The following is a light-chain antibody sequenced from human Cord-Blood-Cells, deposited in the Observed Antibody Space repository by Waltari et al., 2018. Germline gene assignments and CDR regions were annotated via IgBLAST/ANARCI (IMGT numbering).Light chain of an antibody. CDR2: AAS. Sequence: DIQMTQSPSSLSASVGDRVTITCRASQSISSYLNWYQQKPGKAPKLLIYAASSLQSGVPSRFSVSGSETDFNLTISSLQPEDFATYYCQQSYSTPWTFGQGTKVEIK. J-gene: IGKJ1*01. V-gene: IGKV1-39*01. CDR3: QQSYSTPWT. CDR1: QSISSY.